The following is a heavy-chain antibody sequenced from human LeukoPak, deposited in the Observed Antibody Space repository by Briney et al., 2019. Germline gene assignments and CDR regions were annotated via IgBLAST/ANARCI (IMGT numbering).Heavy chain of an antibody. CDR2: IYYNGNT. CDR3: VRGNYDNRGYSNAFDI. Sequence: SGTLSLTCTVSGASISSSYWSWIRQAPGKRLEWIGYIYYNGNTSSNPSLKSRVTISADTSKNQFSLKLNSVTAADTAVYYCVRGNYDNRGYSNAFDIWGQGAMVTVSS. V-gene: IGHV4-59*01. D-gene: IGHD3-22*01. CDR1: GASISSSY. J-gene: IGHJ3*02.